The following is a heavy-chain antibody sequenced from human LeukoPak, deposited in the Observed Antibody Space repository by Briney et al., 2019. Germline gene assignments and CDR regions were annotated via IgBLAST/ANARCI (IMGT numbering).Heavy chain of an antibody. CDR3: ASEFVGFGALDY. D-gene: IGHD3-10*01. Sequence: SETLSLTCTVSGGSISSGDYYWSWIRQPPGKGLEWIGYIYYSGSTYYNPSLKSRVTISVDTSKNQFSLKLSSVTAADTAVYYCASEFVGFGALDYWGQGTLVTVSS. J-gene: IGHJ4*02. CDR2: IYYSGST. CDR1: GGSISSGDYY. V-gene: IGHV4-30-4*01.